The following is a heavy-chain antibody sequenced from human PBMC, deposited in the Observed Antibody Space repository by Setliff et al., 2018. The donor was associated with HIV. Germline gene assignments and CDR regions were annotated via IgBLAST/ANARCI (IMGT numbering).Heavy chain of an antibody. CDR1: GYILSDYY. CDR2: IMPNSGGT. Sequence: ASVKVSCKASGYILSDYYMHWVRQVPGRGLEWMGWIMPNSGGTDYAQKFRGRITMSRDTSLITRHRDRPVTTVYMELARLTSDTAIYYCARNAIQIKRWSPGETWFDTWGQGTVVTVSS. CDR3: ARNAIQIKRWSPGETWFDT. D-gene: IGHD7-27*01. V-gene: IGHV1-2*02. J-gene: IGHJ5*02.